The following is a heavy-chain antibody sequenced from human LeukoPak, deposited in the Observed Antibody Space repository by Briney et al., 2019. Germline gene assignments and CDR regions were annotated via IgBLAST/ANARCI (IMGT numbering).Heavy chain of an antibody. CDR2: ISGSGGST. Sequence: GGSLRLSCAASGFTFSSYAMSWVRQAPGKGLEWVSAISGSGGSTYYAASVKGRFTISRDNSKNTLSLQMNSLRAEDTAVYYCAKDARTYSSSWYVYWGQGTLVTVSS. D-gene: IGHD6-13*01. CDR1: GFTFSSYA. J-gene: IGHJ4*02. V-gene: IGHV3-23*01. CDR3: AKDARTYSSSWYVY.